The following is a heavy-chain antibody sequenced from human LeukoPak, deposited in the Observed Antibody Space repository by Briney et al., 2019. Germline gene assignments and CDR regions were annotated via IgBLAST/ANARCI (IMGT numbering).Heavy chain of an antibody. CDR3: GADPFDGGSPTLGLQFDY. CDR2: IVVDSGNA. CDR1: GFSFNRSA. V-gene: IGHV1-58*01. D-gene: IGHD3-16*01. Sequence: SVKVSCKVSGFSFNRSAVQWVRQARGQRLEWIGWIVVDSGNANYGQNFQDRVTISRDMSTGTVYMELPSLRSEDTAVYYCGADPFDGGSPTLGLQFDYWGQGTLVTVSS. J-gene: IGHJ4*02.